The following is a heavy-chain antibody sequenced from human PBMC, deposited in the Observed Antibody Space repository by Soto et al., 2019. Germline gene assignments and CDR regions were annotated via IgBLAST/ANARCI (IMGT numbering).Heavy chain of an antibody. V-gene: IGHV4-59*01. Sequence: SETLSLTCTVSGGSISSYYWSWIRQPPGKGLEWIGYIYYSGSTNYNPSLKSRVTISVDTSKNQFSLKLSSVTAADTAVYYCARDVGYDILTGYYRENWLDPWGQGTLVTVPQ. J-gene: IGHJ5*02. CDR2: IYYSGST. CDR3: ARDVGYDILTGYYRENWLDP. D-gene: IGHD3-9*01. CDR1: GGSISSYY.